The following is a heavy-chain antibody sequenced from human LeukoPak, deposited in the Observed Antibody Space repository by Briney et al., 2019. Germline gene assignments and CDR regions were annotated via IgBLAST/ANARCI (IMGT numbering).Heavy chain of an antibody. CDR3: ARDRSRGATQDS. Sequence: GGSLRLSRAASSFTVGSNYMSWVRQAPGKGLEWVSSIYSGGSTYYADSVKGRFTISRDNSKNTLYLQMNSLRAEDTAVYYCARDRSRGATQDSWGQGTLVTVS. D-gene: IGHD1-26*01. CDR2: IYSGGST. J-gene: IGHJ4*02. V-gene: IGHV3-53*01. CDR1: SFTVGSNY.